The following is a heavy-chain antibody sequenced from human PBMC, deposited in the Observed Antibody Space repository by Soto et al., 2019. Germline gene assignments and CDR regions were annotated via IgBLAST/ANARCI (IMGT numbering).Heavy chain of an antibody. D-gene: IGHD3-10*01. CDR3: AREVQVHTPAFVY. J-gene: IGHJ4*02. V-gene: IGHV1-69*19. CDR1: GGTFNTYA. CDR2: ISPLFGAA. Sequence: QVPLVQSGAELQKPGSSVTVSCQSSGGTFNTYAMNWVRQAPGQGPEWMGDISPLFGAANYAPKFQGRVTITADESTGTSYMQLSSWTSEDTALYFCAREVQVHTPAFVYWGQGTLVTVSS.